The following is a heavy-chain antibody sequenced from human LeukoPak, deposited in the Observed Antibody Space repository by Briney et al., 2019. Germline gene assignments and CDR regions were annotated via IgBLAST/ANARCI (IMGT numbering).Heavy chain of an antibody. Sequence: SVKVSCKASGGTFSSYAISWVRQAPGQGLEWMGGIIPIFGTANYAQKFQGRVTITADESTSTAYMELSSLRSEDTAVYYCARDGNYYDSSGYRLWGQETLVTVSS. CDR1: GGTFSSYA. V-gene: IGHV1-69*01. J-gene: IGHJ4*02. CDR3: ARDGNYYDSSGYRL. CDR2: IIPIFGTA. D-gene: IGHD3-22*01.